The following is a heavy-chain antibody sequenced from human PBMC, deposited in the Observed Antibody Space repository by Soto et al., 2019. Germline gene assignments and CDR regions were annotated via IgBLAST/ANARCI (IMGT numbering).Heavy chain of an antibody. CDR3: AASRGFYAAMSV. CDR1: GGSFRTYA. V-gene: IGHV1-69*01. Sequence: QVQLGQSGAEVKKPGSSVKVSCKSSGGSFRTYAISWVRQAPGQGPEWMGAIMSVFGSATYAQRFQGRVTITADESTSTSYMELSGLTSGHAAVYYCAASRGFYAAMSVWGQGTTVTVSS. CDR2: IMSVFGSA. J-gene: IGHJ6*02. D-gene: IGHD3-16*01.